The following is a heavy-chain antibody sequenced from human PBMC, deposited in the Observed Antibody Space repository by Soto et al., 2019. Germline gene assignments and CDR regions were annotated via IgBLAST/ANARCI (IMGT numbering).Heavy chain of an antibody. CDR1: GDTISTGGYT. D-gene: IGHD4-17*01. CDR3: ARRYGASIDY. CDR2: TYHSGNP. V-gene: IGHV4-30-2*02. Sequence: PSETLSLTCDVSGDTISTGGYTWAWIRQPPGEALEWIGHTYHSGNPYYNPSLKSRVIISVDTSKNQFSLKLSSVTAADTAVYYCARRYGASIDYWGQGTLVPVSS. J-gene: IGHJ4*02.